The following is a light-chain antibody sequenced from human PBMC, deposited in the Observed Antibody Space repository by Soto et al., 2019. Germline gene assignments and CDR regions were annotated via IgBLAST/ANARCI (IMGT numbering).Light chain of an antibody. CDR1: ESLSSAY. J-gene: IGKJ4*01. CDR3: QHYVTSPLT. Sequence: EIVLTQSPGTLSLSPGDRATLSCRASESLSSAYLVWYQQKPGQAPRLLIYAASSRATGVPDRFSGSGSGTDFTLTISRLEPEDFAVYYCQHYVTSPLTFGGGTKVDIK. CDR2: AAS. V-gene: IGKV3-20*01.